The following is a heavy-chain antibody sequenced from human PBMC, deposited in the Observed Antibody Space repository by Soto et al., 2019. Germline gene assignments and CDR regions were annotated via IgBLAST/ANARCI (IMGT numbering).Heavy chain of an antibody. Sequence: QVQLVQSGAEVKKPGASVKVSCKASGYTFTSHDINWVRQATGQGVEWMGWMNPNSGNTGYAQKFQGRVTMTRNNSISTAYMELSSLRSEDTAVYYCARWDYGVYARFDFWGQGTLVTVSS. J-gene: IGHJ4*02. CDR1: GYTFTSHD. CDR3: ARWDYGVYARFDF. CDR2: MNPNSGNT. V-gene: IGHV1-8*01. D-gene: IGHD4-17*01.